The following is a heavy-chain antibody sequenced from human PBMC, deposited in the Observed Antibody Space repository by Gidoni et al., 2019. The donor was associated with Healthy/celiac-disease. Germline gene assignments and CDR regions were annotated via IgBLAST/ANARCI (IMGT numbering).Heavy chain of an antibody. V-gene: IGHV3-53*01. CDR2: IYSGGST. CDR3: ARTYDSSGYLFDY. J-gene: IGHJ4*02. D-gene: IGHD3-22*01. CDR1: RFPVSSNY. Sequence: EVHLVASGGGLLQPGGSLRLSCAASRFPVSSNYRSWVRQAPGKGLEWVRVIYSGGSTYYEDSVKGRVTISRDNSKNTLYLQMNSLRAEDTAVYYCARTYDSSGYLFDYWGQGTLVTVSS.